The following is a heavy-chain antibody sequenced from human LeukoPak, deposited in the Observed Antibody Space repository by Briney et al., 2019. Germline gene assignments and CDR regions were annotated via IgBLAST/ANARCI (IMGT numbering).Heavy chain of an antibody. CDR3: ARDQARYSSSRFDGERRFDY. V-gene: IGHV1-8*01. Sequence: ASVKVSCKASGYTFTSYDINWVRQATGQGLEWMGWMNPNSGNTGYAQKFQGRVTMTRNTSISTAYMELSSLRSEDMAVYYCARDQARYSSSRFDGERRFDYWGQGTLVTVSS. D-gene: IGHD6-13*01. J-gene: IGHJ4*02. CDR1: GYTFTSYD. CDR2: MNPNSGNT.